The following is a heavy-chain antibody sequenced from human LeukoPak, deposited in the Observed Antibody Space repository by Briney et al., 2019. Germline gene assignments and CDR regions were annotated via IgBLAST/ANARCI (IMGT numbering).Heavy chain of an antibody. Sequence: GASVKVSCKASGYTFTGYYMHWVRQAPGQGLEWMGWINPNSGGTNYAQKFQGRVTMTRDTSFSTAYMELSRLRSDDTAVYYCARGPIVVVPAAISRESWFDPWGQGTLVTVSS. CDR3: ARGPIVVVPAAISRESWFDP. J-gene: IGHJ5*02. V-gene: IGHV1-2*02. CDR2: INPNSGGT. CDR1: GYTFTGYY. D-gene: IGHD2-2*01.